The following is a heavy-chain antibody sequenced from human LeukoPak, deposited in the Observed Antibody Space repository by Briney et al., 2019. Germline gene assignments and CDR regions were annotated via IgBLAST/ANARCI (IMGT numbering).Heavy chain of an antibody. Sequence: ASVKVSCKASGYTFNNHDINWVRQAPGRGLEWMGWINTYSANTNYAQEFQDRVIMTTDTSTSTAYMELRSLRSDDTAVYYCARSLFRFLEWSYRSYYYYYMDVWGKGTTVTVSS. D-gene: IGHD3-3*01. V-gene: IGHV1-18*01. CDR2: INTYSANT. J-gene: IGHJ6*03. CDR3: ARSLFRFLEWSYRSYYYYYMDV. CDR1: GYTFNNHD.